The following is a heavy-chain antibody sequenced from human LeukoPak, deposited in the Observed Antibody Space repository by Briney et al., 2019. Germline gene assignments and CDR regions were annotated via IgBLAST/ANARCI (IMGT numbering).Heavy chain of an antibody. D-gene: IGHD3-22*01. Sequence: SETLSLTCTVSGGSISSYYWSWIRQPPGKGLEWIGSIYYSGSTYYNPSLKSRVTISADTSKNQFSLKLSSVTAADTAVYYCARQKTYYYDSSGYYPLLLDAFDIWGQGTMVTVSS. CDR1: GGSISSYY. J-gene: IGHJ3*02. CDR2: IYYSGST. CDR3: ARQKTYYYDSSGYYPLLLDAFDI. V-gene: IGHV4-59*05.